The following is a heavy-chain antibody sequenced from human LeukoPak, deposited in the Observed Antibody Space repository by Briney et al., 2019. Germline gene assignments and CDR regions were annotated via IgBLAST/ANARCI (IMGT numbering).Heavy chain of an antibody. V-gene: IGHV3-21*01. Sequence: GGSLRLSCAASGFTFSSYSTNWVRQAPGKGLEWVSSISSSSSYIYYADSVKGRFTISRDNAKNSLYLQMNSLRAEDTAVYYCASHRGPDYYGSGSYYNAYFDYWGQGTLVTVSS. CDR2: ISSSSSYI. J-gene: IGHJ4*02. CDR1: GFTFSSYS. D-gene: IGHD3-10*01. CDR3: ASHRGPDYYGSGSYYNAYFDY.